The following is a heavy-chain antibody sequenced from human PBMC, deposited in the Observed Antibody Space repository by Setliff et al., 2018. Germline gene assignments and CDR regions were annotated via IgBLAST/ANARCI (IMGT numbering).Heavy chain of an antibody. V-gene: IGHV4-38-2*02. Sequence: SETLSLTCAVSGFSIISNYYWAWIRQPPGKGLEWIGHIYIGGSANYNPSLKSRVTMSIDTSKNQFSLKLNSVTAADMAVYYCAREQWLDPPGYYYMDVWAKGTTVTVSS. CDR3: AREQWLDPPGYYYMDV. J-gene: IGHJ6*03. CDR2: IYIGGSA. CDR1: GFSIISNYY. D-gene: IGHD6-19*01.